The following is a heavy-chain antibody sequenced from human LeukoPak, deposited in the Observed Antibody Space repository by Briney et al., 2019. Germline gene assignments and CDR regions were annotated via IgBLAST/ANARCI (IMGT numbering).Heavy chain of an antibody. CDR1: GGSISSHY. J-gene: IGHJ4*02. D-gene: IGHD2-8*01. Sequence: SETLSLTCTVSGGSISSHYWSWIRQPPGKGLEWIGYIYYSGSTNYNPSLKSRVTISVDTSKNQFSLKLSSVTAADTAVYYCARGLWYTIDYWGQGTLVTVSS. V-gene: IGHV4-59*11. CDR3: ARGLWYTIDY. CDR2: IYYSGST.